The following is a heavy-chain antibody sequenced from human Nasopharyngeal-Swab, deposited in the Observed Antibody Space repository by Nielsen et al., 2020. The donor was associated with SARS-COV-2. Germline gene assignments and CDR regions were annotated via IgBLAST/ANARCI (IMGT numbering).Heavy chain of an antibody. V-gene: IGHV1-58*01. D-gene: IGHD5-24*01. Sequence: SVKVSCKASGFTFSGSAVQWVRQARGQRLEWIGWIVLGIDKTDYAQKFQDRVTITRDMSASTVYMQLSSLRSEDTALYYCATLSAPRDGNNRAPMGWGQGTLDTVSS. CDR2: IVLGIDKT. CDR3: ATLSAPRDGNNRAPMG. J-gene: IGHJ4*02. CDR1: GFTFSGSA.